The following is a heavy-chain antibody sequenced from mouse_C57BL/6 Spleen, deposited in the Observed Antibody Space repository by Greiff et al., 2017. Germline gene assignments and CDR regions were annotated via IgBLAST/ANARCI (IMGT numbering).Heavy chain of an antibody. D-gene: IGHD3-2*02. Sequence: QVQLQQPGAELVKPGASVKLSCKASGYTFTSYWMQWVKQRPGQGLEWIGEIDPSDSYTNYNQKFKGKATLTVDTSSSTAYMQLSSLTSEDSAVYYCARGSSVDFDYWGQGTTLTVSS. V-gene: IGHV1-50*01. CDR3: ARGSSVDFDY. CDR1: GYTFTSYW. CDR2: IDPSDSYT. J-gene: IGHJ2*01.